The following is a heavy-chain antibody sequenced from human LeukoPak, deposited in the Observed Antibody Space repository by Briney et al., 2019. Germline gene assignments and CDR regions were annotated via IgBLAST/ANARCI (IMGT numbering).Heavy chain of an antibody. D-gene: IGHD3-16*02. V-gene: IGHV4-59*01. CDR1: GGSISSYY. Sequence: ESGPTLVNPSETLSLTCIVSGGSISSYYWSWIRQPPGKGLEWIGYISYSGSTNYNPSLKSRVTISVDTSKNQFSLKLSSVTAADTAVYYCARYAWGSYPTFEDYWGQGTLVTVSS. J-gene: IGHJ4*02. CDR2: ISYSGST. CDR3: ARYAWGSYPTFEDY.